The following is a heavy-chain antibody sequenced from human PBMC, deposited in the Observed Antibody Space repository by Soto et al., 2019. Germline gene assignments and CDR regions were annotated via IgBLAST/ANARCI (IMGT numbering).Heavy chain of an antibody. CDR3: AKDESRVVVPDNWFDS. Sequence: LRLSCAASGLTFSSNGMSWVRQAPGKGLEWVSGISDSGGRTYYADSVKGRFTISRDNSKNTLYLQMNSLRAEDTAVYYCAKDESRVVVPDNWFDSWGQGTLVTAPQ. V-gene: IGHV3-23*01. CDR2: ISDSGGRT. D-gene: IGHD3-22*01. J-gene: IGHJ5*01. CDR1: GLTFSSNG.